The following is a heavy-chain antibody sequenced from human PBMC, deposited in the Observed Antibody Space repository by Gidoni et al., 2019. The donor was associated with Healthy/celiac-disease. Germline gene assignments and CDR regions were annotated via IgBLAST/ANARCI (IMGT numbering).Heavy chain of an antibody. V-gene: IGHV3-30-3*01. CDR2: ISYDGSNK. J-gene: IGHJ4*02. Sequence: VQLVESGGGVVQPGRSLSLSCAASGFTFGSYAMHWVRQAPGKGLEWVAVISYDGSNKYYADYVKGRFTISRDNSKNTLYLQMNSLRSEDTAVYYCARDFSGNLDYWGQGTLVTVSS. CDR1: GFTFGSYA. CDR3: ARDFSGNLDY.